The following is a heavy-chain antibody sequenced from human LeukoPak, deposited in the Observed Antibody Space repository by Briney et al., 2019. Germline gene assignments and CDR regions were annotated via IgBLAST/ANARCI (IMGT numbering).Heavy chain of an antibody. J-gene: IGHJ4*02. CDR1: GGTFSSYA. CDR3: AREGSVSSGWIYYFDY. V-gene: IGHV1-18*01. Sequence: ASVKVSCKASGGTFSSYAISWVRQAPGQGLEWMGWISAYNGNTNYAQKLQGRVTMTADTSTSTAYMELRSLRSDDTAVYYCAREGSVSSGWIYYFDYWGQGTLVTVSS. D-gene: IGHD6-19*01. CDR2: ISAYNGNT.